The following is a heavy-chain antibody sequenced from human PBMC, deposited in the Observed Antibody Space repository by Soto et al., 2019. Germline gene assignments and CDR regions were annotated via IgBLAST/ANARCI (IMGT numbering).Heavy chain of an antibody. CDR1: AFTFSSYD. CDR2: VSASGSIT. CDR3: AKGDCSGGRCYRGFDY. Sequence: GGSLRLSCAASAFTFSSYDMNWVLQAPGKGLEWVSGVSASGSITSYADSAKGRFTISRDNAKNTVFLQMTGLRAEDTAVYFCAKGDCSGGRCYRGFDYWGQGTLVTVSS. V-gene: IGHV3-23*01. D-gene: IGHD2-15*01. J-gene: IGHJ4*02.